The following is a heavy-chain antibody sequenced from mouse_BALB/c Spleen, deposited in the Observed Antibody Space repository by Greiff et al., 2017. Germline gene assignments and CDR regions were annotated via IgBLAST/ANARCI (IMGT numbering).Heavy chain of an antibody. J-gene: IGHJ4*01. CDR1: GYTFTSYV. CDR3: ARITTATQTFYAMDY. Sequence: VQLQQSGPELVKPGASVKMSCKASGYTFTSYVMHWVKQKPGQGLEWIGYINPYNDGTKYNEKFKGKATLTSDKSSSTAYMELSSLTSEDSAVYYCARITTATQTFYAMDYWGQGTSVTVSS. V-gene: IGHV1-14*01. CDR2: INPYNDGT. D-gene: IGHD1-2*01.